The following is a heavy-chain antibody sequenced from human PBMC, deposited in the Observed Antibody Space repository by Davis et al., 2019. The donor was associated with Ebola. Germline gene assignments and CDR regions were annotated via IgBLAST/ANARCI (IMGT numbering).Heavy chain of an antibody. CDR2: IWYDGSNK. CDR1: GFTFSSYG. CDR3: ARGVGSYQAEYYFDY. J-gene: IGHJ4*02. D-gene: IGHD1-26*01. Sequence: GESLKISCAASGFTFSSYGMHWVRQAPGKGLEWVAVIWYDGSNKYYADSVKGRFTISRDNSKNTLYLQMNSLRAEDTAVYYCARGVGSYQAEYYFDYWGQGTLVTVSS. V-gene: IGHV3-33*01.